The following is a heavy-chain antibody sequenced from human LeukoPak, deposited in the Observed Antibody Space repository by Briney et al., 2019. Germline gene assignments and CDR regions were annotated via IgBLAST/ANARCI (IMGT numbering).Heavy chain of an antibody. J-gene: IGHJ4*02. V-gene: IGHV4-61*02. CDR2: IYTSGST. D-gene: IGHD3-10*01. Sequence: PSETLSLTCTVSGGSISSGSYYWSWIRQPAGKGLEWIGRIYTSGSTNYNPSLKSRVTISVDTSKNQFSLKLSSVTAADTAVYYCARDRGPLDYWGQGTLVTVSS. CDR3: ARDRGPLDY. CDR1: GGSISSGSYY.